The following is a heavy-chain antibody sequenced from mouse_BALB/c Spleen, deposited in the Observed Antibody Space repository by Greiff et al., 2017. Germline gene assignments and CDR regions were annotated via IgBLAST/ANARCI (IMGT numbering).Heavy chain of an antibody. CDR3: AREGYSNYLTSMDY. CDR1: GFNIKDTY. V-gene: IGHV14-3*02. D-gene: IGHD2-5*01. Sequence: EVQLQQSGAELVKPGASVKLSCTASGFNIKDTYMHWVKQRPEQGLEWIGRIDPANGNTKYDPKFQGKATITADTSSNTAYLQLSSLTSEDTAVYYCAREGYSNYLTSMDYWGQGTSVTVSS. CDR2: IDPANGNT. J-gene: IGHJ4*01.